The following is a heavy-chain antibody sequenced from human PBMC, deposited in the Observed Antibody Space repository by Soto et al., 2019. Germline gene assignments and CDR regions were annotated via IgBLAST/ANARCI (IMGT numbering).Heavy chain of an antibody. D-gene: IGHD2-21*02. Sequence: EVQLVESGGGLIQPGGSLRLSCAASGFTVSSNYMSWVRQAPGKGLEWVSAIYSGGSTYYADSVKGRFTISRDNSKNTLYLKMNSLRAEDTAVYYCARAYCGGDCRSYYFDYWGQGTLVTVSS. CDR3: ARAYCGGDCRSYYFDY. CDR1: GFTVSSNY. V-gene: IGHV3-53*01. CDR2: IYSGGST. J-gene: IGHJ4*02.